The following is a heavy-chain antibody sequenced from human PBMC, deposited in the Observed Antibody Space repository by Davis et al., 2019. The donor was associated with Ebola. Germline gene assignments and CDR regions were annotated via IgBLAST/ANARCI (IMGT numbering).Heavy chain of an antibody. CDR1: GGTFSSYG. Sequence: AASVKVSCKASGGTFSSYGISWVRQAPGQGLEWMGWISAYNGNTNYAQKLQGRVTMTTDTSTSTAYMELRSLRSDDTAVYYCAGGYCSSTSCYTGLEYWGQGTTVTVSS. J-gene: IGHJ6*02. V-gene: IGHV1-18*01. D-gene: IGHD2-2*02. CDR2: ISAYNGNT. CDR3: AGGYCSSTSCYTGLEY.